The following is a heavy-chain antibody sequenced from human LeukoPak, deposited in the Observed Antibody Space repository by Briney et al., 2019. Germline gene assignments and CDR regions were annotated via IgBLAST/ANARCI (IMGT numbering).Heavy chain of an antibody. Sequence: GGSLRLSCAASGFTFSSYSMNWVRQAPGKGLEWVSYISSSSSTIYYADSVKGRFTISRDNAKNSLYLQMNSLRAEDTAVYYCARGADRGFPHYDFWSGYHPRNSSWGQGTLVTVSS. CDR3: ARGADRGFPHYDFWSGYHPRNSS. CDR2: ISSSSSTI. D-gene: IGHD3-3*01. CDR1: GFTFSSYS. J-gene: IGHJ4*02. V-gene: IGHV3-48*01.